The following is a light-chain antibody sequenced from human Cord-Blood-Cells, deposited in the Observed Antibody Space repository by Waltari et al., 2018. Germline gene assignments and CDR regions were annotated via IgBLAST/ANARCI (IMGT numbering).Light chain of an antibody. Sequence: QSALTQPASVSGSPGQSIPLSCTGTSSDVGGYHYVSWYQQHPGKAPKLMIYDVRNRPSGVSNRFSGSKSGNTASLTISGLQAEDEADYYCSSYTSSSTVVFGGGTKLTVL. J-gene: IGLJ2*01. CDR2: DVR. CDR3: SSYTSSSTVV. V-gene: IGLV2-14*01. CDR1: SSDVGGYHY.